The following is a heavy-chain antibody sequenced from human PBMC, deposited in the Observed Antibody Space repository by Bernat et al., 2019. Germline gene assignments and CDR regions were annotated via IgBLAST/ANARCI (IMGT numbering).Heavy chain of an antibody. CDR3: AGRPTRGRFDP. J-gene: IGHJ5*02. CDR1: GGSISHSTYY. V-gene: IGHV4-39*01. Sequence: QLQLQESGPGLVKPSETLSLTCTVSGGSISHSTYYWLWTRQPPGKGLEWVGTIYYSGSTYYNPPLKSRVTISIDTSKNQLSLKLNSVTAADTAVYYCAGRPTRGRFDPWGQGTLVTVSS. CDR2: IYYSGST. D-gene: IGHD3-10*01.